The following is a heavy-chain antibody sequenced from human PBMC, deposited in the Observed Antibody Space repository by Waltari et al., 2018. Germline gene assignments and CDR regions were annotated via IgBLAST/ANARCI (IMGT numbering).Heavy chain of an antibody. J-gene: IGHJ4*02. CDR1: GYSISSGSY. Sequence: VQLQESGPGRVRPSETLSPTCAASGYSISSGSYWGWIRQPPGKGLEWIGSIYNCGSTYCNPSLKSRVTISVDTSKNQFSLKLSSVTAADTAVYYCARGNGNFDYWGQGTLVTVSS. D-gene: IGHD1-26*01. V-gene: IGHV4-38-2*01. CDR3: ARGNGNFDY. CDR2: IYNCGST.